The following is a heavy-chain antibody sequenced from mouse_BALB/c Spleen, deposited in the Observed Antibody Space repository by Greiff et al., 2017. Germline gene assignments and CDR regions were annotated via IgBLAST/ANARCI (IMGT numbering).Heavy chain of an antibody. CDR3: ARGGYDAAWLAY. J-gene: IGHJ3*01. CDR1: GFTFSSYT. Sequence: EVHLVESGGGLVQPGGSLKLSCAASGFTFSSYTMSWVRQTPEKRLEWVAYISNGGGSTYYPDTVKGRFTISRDNTKNTLYLQMSSLKSEDTAMYYCARGGYDAAWLAYWGQGTLVTVSA. D-gene: IGHD2-14*01. V-gene: IGHV5-12-2*01. CDR2: ISNGGGST.